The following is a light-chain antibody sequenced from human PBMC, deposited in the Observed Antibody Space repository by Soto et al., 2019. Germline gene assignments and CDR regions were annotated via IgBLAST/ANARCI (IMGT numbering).Light chain of an antibody. CDR2: EVK. CDR3: SSYTTDSTGAYV. V-gene: IGLV2-14*01. CDR1: SSDVGAYNY. Sequence: QSVLTQPASVSGSPGQSITISCTGTSSDVGAYNYVSWYQQYPGKAPKLMIYEVKNRPSGVSNRFSGSRSGSTASLTISGLQAEDEADYYCSSYTTDSTGAYVFGTGTKLTVL. J-gene: IGLJ1*01.